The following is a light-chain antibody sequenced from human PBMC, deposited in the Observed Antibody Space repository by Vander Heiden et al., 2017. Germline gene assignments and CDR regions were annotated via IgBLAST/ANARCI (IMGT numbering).Light chain of an antibody. CDR3: QQDNSYPYT. CDR2: KAS. V-gene: IGKV1-5*03. J-gene: IGKJ2*01. CDR1: QSISSW. Sequence: DIQMTQSPSTLSASVGDRVTITCRASQSISSWLAWYQQKPGKAPKLLIYKASSLESGVPSRFSGSGSRTEFTLTISSLQPDDFATYYCQQDNSYPYTFGQGTKLEIK.